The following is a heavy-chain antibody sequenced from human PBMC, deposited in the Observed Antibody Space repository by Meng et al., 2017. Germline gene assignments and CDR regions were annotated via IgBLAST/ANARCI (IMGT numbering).Heavy chain of an antibody. J-gene: IGHJ4*02. CDR2: MNPNSGNT. CDR3: ARGLSYFDY. D-gene: IGHD2/OR15-2a*01. V-gene: IGHV1-8*03. CDR1: GYTFTSYD. Sequence: ASAKVSCKASGYTFTSYDINWVRQATGQGVEWMGWMNPNSGNTGYAQKFQGRVTITRNTSISTAYMEQSSLRSEDTAVYYCARGLSYFDYWGQGTLVTVSS.